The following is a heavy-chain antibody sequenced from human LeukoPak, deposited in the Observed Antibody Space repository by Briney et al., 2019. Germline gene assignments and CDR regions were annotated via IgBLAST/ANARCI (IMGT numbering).Heavy chain of an antibody. D-gene: IGHD5-24*01. V-gene: IGHV1-2*02. CDR2: ISPDSGRT. CDR3: ARDTRSSYLQYYFDY. J-gene: IGHJ4*02. CDR1: GYTFTDYY. Sequence: ASVKVSCKASGYTFTDYYMHWVRQAPGQGLEWIGWISPDSGRTGFAQKFQGRVTMTRDTSISTAYMELSRLGYDDTAVYYCARDTRSSYLQYYFDYWGQGTLVTVSS.